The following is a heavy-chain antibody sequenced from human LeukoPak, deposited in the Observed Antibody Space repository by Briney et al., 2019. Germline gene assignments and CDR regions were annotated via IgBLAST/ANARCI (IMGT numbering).Heavy chain of an antibody. CDR2: IYHSGST. V-gene: IGHV4-38-2*01. Sequence: SETLSLTCAVSGYSISSGYYWGWIRQPPGKGLEWIGSIYHSGSTYYNPSLKSRVTISVDTSKNQFSLKLSSVTAADTAVYYCARHGGSSSVWVYWGQGTLVTVSS. CDR3: ARHGGSSSVWVY. D-gene: IGHD6-19*01. J-gene: IGHJ4*02. CDR1: GYSISSGYY.